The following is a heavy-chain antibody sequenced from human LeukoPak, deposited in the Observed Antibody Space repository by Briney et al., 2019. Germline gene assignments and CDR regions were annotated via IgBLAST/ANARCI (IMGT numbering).Heavy chain of an antibody. CDR2: IIPIFGTA. Sequence: GASVKVSCKASGGTFSIYAISWVRQAPGQGLEWMGGIIPIFGTANYAQKFQGRVTITADESTSTAYMELSSLRSEDTAVYYCAHPPSSDAFYFNYWGQGTLVTVSS. J-gene: IGHJ4*02. CDR1: GGTFSIYA. D-gene: IGHD3-16*01. CDR3: AHPPSSDAFYFNY. V-gene: IGHV1-69*13.